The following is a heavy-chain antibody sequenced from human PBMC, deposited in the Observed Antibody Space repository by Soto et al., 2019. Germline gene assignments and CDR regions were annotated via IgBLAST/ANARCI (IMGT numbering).Heavy chain of an antibody. CDR2: IYWDDDK. CDR1: GFSLSTSGVG. Sequence: KESGPTLVKPTQTLTLTCTFSGFSLSTSGVGVGWIRQPPGKALEWLALIYWDDDKRYSPSLKSRLTITKDTSKNQVVLTMTNMDPVDTAPYYCAHRRCSGGSCYFDYWGQRALVTDSS. V-gene: IGHV2-5*02. D-gene: IGHD2-15*01. J-gene: IGHJ4*02. CDR3: AHRRCSGGSCYFDY.